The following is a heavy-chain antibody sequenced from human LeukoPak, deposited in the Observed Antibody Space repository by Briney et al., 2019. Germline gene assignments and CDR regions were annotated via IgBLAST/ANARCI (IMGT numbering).Heavy chain of an antibody. CDR3: AKDRGAVAGVMDV. Sequence: GGSLRLSCAASGFTFSSYGIHWVRQAPGKGLEWVAVISYDGTNKNYADSVKGRFTISRDNSKNTVYLHLNSLRPEDTAVYYCAKDRGAVAGVMDVWGKGTTVTVSS. V-gene: IGHV3-30*18. CDR2: ISYDGTNK. J-gene: IGHJ6*03. CDR1: GFTFSSYG. D-gene: IGHD6-19*01.